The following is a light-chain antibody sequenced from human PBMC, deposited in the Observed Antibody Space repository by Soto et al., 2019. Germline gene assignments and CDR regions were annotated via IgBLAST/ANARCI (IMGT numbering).Light chain of an antibody. CDR3: SSYTASSTYV. Sequence: QSALTQPASVSESPGQSMTISCTGTSGDVGGYDYVSWYQHHPGKAPKLIIFEVFNRPSGVSNRFSGSKSGNTASLTISGLQAEDEADYYCSSYTASSTYVFGTGTKVTVL. V-gene: IGLV2-14*01. CDR2: EVF. J-gene: IGLJ1*01. CDR1: SGDVGGYDY.